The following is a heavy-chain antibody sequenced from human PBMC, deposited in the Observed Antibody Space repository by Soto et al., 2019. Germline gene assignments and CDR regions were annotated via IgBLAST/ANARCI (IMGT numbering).Heavy chain of an antibody. CDR1: GGTFSSYA. D-gene: IGHD3-22*01. V-gene: IGHV1-69*06. Sequence: GASVKVSCKASGGTFSSYAISWVRQAPGQGLEWMGGIIPIFGTANYAQKFQGRVTITADKSTSTAYMELSSLRSEDTAVYYCAAYYYDSSGYWGWAFDIWGQGTMVTVSS. CDR2: IIPIFGTA. J-gene: IGHJ3*02. CDR3: AAYYYDSSGYWGWAFDI.